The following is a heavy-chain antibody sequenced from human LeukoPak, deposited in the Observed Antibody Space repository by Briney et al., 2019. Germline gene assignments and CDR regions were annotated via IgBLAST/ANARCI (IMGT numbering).Heavy chain of an antibody. CDR2: IQQDGSEK. CDR3: ARLRYTYGKNFDY. CDR1: GFTFKAYW. V-gene: IGHV3-7*01. D-gene: IGHD5-18*01. J-gene: IGHJ4*02. Sequence: PGGSLRLSCDASGFTFKAYWMLWVRQAPGTGLEWVANIQQDGSEKNYVHSVKGRFTIARDNARNSLYLEMNSLRAEDTAVYYCARLRYTYGKNFDYWGQGTLVTVSS.